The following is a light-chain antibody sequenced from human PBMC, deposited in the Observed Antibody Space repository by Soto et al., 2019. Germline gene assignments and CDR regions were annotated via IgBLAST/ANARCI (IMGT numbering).Light chain of an antibody. CDR3: QQSYSTPRVWT. CDR1: QGIRND. CDR2: AAS. J-gene: IGKJ1*01. Sequence: DIQMTQSPSSVSASVGDRVTITCRASQGIRNDLGWYQQKPGKAPKLLIYAASSLQSGVPSRFSGSGSGTDFTLTISSLQPEDFATYYCQQSYSTPRVWTFGQGTKVDI. V-gene: IGKV1-39*01.